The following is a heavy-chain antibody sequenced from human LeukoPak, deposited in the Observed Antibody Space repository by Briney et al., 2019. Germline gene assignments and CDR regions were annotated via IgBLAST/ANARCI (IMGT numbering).Heavy chain of an antibody. CDR1: GGSISSYY. J-gene: IGHJ5*02. CDR3: ARGDNDFWKVNWFDP. V-gene: IGHV4-59*01. CDR2: IYYSGST. D-gene: IGHD3-3*01. Sequence: SETLSLTCTVSGGSISSYYWSWIRQPPGKGLECIGYIYYSGSTNYNPSLKSRVTISVDTSKNQFSLKLSSVTAADTAVYYWARGDNDFWKVNWFDPWGQGTLVTVSS.